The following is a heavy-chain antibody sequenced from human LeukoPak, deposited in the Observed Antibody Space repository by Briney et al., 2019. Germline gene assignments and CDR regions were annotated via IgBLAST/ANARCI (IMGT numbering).Heavy chain of an antibody. Sequence: SETLSLTCAVYGGSFSGYYWSWIRQPPGKGLEWIGEINHSGSTNYSPSLKSRVTISVDTSKNQFSLNLSSVTAADTAVYYCARVGQQLVSYYYYMDVWGKGTTVTISS. V-gene: IGHV4-34*01. J-gene: IGHJ6*03. CDR3: ARVGQQLVSYYYYMDV. CDR2: INHSGST. D-gene: IGHD6-13*01. CDR1: GGSFSGYY.